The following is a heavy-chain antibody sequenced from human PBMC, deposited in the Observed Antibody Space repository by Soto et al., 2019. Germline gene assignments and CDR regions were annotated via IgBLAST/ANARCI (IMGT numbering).Heavy chain of an antibody. V-gene: IGHV3-33*01. D-gene: IGHD2-15*01. J-gene: IGHJ2*01. CDR2: IWYDGSNK. CDR3: ARDSFITPKWYFDL. CDR1: GFTFSSYG. Sequence: GGSLRLSCAASGFTFSSYGMHWVRQAPGKGLEWVAVIWYDGSNKYYADSVKGRFTISRDNSKNTLYLQMNSLRAEDTAVYYCARDSFITPKWYFDLWGRGTLVTVSS.